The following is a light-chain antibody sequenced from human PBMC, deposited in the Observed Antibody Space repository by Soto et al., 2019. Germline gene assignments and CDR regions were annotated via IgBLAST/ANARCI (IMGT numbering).Light chain of an antibody. CDR1: RSINIY. V-gene: IGKV1-39*01. CDR3: QQSYGSPYT. J-gene: IGKJ2*01. Sequence: DIQMTQSPSSLSASVGDRVSITCRASRSINIYLNWYQQKPGKAPKVLIYAASTLEGGVPSRISGSGSGTDFTLTISSLQPEDFATYYCQQSYGSPYTFGQGTKLEIK. CDR2: AAS.